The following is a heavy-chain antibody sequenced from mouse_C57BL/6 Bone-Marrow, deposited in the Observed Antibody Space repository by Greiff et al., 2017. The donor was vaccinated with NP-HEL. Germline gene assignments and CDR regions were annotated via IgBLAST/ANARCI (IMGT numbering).Heavy chain of an antibody. CDR3: VRVGGSSSRNAMDY. CDR2: IRSKSSNYAT. J-gene: IGHJ4*01. D-gene: IGHD1-1*01. V-gene: IGHV10-3*01. CDR1: GFTFNTYA. Sequence: EVHLVESGGGLVQPKGSLKLSCAASGFTFNTYAMHWVRQAPGKGLEWVARIRSKSSNYATYYADSVKDRFTISRDDSQSMLYLQMNNLKTEDTAMYYCVRVGGSSSRNAMDYWGQGTSVTVSS.